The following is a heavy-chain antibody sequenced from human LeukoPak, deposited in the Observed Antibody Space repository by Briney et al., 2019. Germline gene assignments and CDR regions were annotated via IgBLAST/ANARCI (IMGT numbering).Heavy chain of an antibody. CDR2: IIPIFGTA. CDR3: ASSKWGVWGAKPYNWFDP. V-gene: IGHV1-69*13. J-gene: IGHJ5*02. D-gene: IGHD3-10*01. CDR1: GGTFSSYA. Sequence: GASVKVSCKASGGTFSSYAISWVRQAPGQGLEWMGGIIPIFGTANYAQKFQGRVTITADESTSTAYMELSSLRSEDTAVYYCASSKWGVWGAKPYNWFDPWGQGTLVTVSS.